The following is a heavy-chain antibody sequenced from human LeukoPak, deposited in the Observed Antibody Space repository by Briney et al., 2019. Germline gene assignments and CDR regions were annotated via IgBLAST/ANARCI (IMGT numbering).Heavy chain of an antibody. CDR1: GFTFSSHW. V-gene: IGHV3-74*01. Sequence: GGSLRLSCAASGFTFSSHWMHWVRQAPGKGLVWVSRTNSVDSSTAYADSVKGRFTISRDNAKNTLYLQMNCLRAEDTAVYYCTRGSSSWRNGMDVWGQGTTVTVS. D-gene: IGHD6-13*01. J-gene: IGHJ6*02. CDR3: TRGSSSWRNGMDV. CDR2: TNSVDSST.